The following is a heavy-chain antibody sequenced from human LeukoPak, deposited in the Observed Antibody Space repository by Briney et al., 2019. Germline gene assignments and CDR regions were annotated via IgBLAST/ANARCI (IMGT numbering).Heavy chain of an antibody. D-gene: IGHD3-3*01. Sequence: GGSLRLSCAASGFTFSDYYMSWIRQAPGKGLEWVSYISSSGSTIYYADSVKGRFTISRDNAKNSLYLQMNSLRAEDTAVYHCARTTLDYDFCFDPWGQGTLVTVSS. CDR2: ISSSGSTI. J-gene: IGHJ5*02. V-gene: IGHV3-11*01. CDR3: ARTTLDYDFCFDP. CDR1: GFTFSDYY.